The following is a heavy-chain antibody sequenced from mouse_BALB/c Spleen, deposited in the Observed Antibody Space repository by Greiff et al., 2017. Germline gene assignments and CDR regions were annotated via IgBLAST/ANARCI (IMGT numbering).Heavy chain of an antibody. J-gene: IGHJ2*01. Sequence: VQLQESGAELVRPGSSVKISCKASGYAFSSYWMNWVKQRPGQGLEWIGQIYPGDGDTNYNGKFKGKATLTAETSSSTAYMQLSSLTSEDSAVSFSARWVRRKIFASWGQGTTLPVSS. CDR3: ARWVRRKIFAS. CDR1: GYAFSSYW. CDR2: IYPGDGDT. D-gene: IGHD5-1-1*01. V-gene: IGHV1-80*01.